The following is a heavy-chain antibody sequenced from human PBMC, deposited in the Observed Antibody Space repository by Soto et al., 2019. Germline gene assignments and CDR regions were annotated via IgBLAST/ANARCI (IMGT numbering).Heavy chain of an antibody. CDR3: ARDGPPEGAFAI. CDR1: GYTFTSYS. V-gene: IGHV1-18*01. J-gene: IGHJ3*02. CDR2: TSAYNGNT. Sequence: ASVKVSCKASGYTFTSYSISWVRQAPGQGLEWMGWTSAYNGNTNYAQKLQGRVTMTTDTSTSTAYMELRSLRSDDTAVYYCARDGPPEGAFAIWGQGTMVTVSS.